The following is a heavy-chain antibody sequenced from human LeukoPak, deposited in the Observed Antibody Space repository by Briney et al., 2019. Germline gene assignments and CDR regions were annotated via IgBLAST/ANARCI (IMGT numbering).Heavy chain of an antibody. Sequence: ETLSLTCAVYGGSFSGYYWSWVRQAPGKGLEWVGRIKSKTDGGTTDYAAPVKGRFTISRDDSKNTLYLQMNSLKTEDTAVYYCTTGLYYYGSGSHYWGQGTLVTVSS. CDR3: TTGLYYYGSGSHY. J-gene: IGHJ4*02. V-gene: IGHV3-15*01. D-gene: IGHD3-10*01. CDR2: IKSKTDGGTT. CDR1: GGSFSGYY.